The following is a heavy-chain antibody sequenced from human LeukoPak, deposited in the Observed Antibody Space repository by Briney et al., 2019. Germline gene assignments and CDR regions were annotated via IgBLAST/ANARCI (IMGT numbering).Heavy chain of an antibody. D-gene: IGHD1-7*01. J-gene: IGHJ5*02. CDR3: ARSNNWNYEENWFDP. Sequence: ASVKVSCKASGYTFTSYYMHWVRQAPGQGLERIGIINPSGGSTSYAQKFQGRVTMTRDTSTSTVYMELSSLRSEDTAVYYCARSNNWNYEENWFDPWGQGTLVTVSP. V-gene: IGHV1-46*01. CDR2: INPSGGST. CDR1: GYTFTSYY.